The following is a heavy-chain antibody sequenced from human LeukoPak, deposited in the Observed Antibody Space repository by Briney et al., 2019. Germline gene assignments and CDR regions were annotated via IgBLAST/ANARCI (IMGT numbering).Heavy chain of an antibody. D-gene: IGHD3-10*01. CDR1: GGSISSYY. Sequence: SETLSLTCTVSGGSISSYYWSWIRQPPGKGLEWIGYIYYSGSTNYNPSLKSRVTISVDTSKNQFSLKLSSVTAAGTAVHYCARVMVRGVITDAFDIWGQGTMVTVSS. CDR2: IYYSGST. V-gene: IGHV4-59*01. CDR3: ARVMVRGVITDAFDI. J-gene: IGHJ3*02.